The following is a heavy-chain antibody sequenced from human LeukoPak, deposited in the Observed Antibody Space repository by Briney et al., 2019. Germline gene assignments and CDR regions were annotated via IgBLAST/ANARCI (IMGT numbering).Heavy chain of an antibody. D-gene: IGHD2-21*02. J-gene: IGHJ4*02. Sequence: PERSLRLSCAASGFTFSSYGMHWVRQAPGKGLEWVAVIWYDGSNKYYADSVKGRFTISRDNSKNTLYLQMNSLRAEDTAVYYCAKGCLRGGDCYLFDHWGQGTLVTVSS. CDR1: GFTFSSYG. CDR2: IWYDGSNK. CDR3: AKGCLRGGDCYLFDH. V-gene: IGHV3-33*06.